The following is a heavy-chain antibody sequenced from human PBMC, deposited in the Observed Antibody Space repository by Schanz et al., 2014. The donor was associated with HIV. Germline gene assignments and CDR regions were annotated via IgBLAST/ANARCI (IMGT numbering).Heavy chain of an antibody. D-gene: IGHD3-22*01. Sequence: QVQLVESGGGVVQPGRSLRLSCAASGFTFSSYAMHWVRQAPGKGLEGVAVISYDGSNKNYADSVKGRFTISRDNSKNTLYLQMNSLRAEDTAVYYCARDVSHDSSGHYSDYYYGMDVWGQGTTVTVSS. CDR1: GFTFSSYA. J-gene: IGHJ6*02. CDR2: ISYDGSNK. V-gene: IGHV3-30-3*01. CDR3: ARDVSHDSSGHYSDYYYGMDV.